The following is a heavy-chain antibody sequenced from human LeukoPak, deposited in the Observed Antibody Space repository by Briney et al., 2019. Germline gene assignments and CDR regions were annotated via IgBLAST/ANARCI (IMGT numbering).Heavy chain of an antibody. J-gene: IGHJ4*02. Sequence: SETLSLTCTVSGGSISSYYWSWIRQAPGKGLEWIGNIYDGGTSNYSPSLKSRVTISVDTSKNQFSLKLTSVTAADTAVYYCARHGILGSITYPLDFWSQGTLVTVPS. D-gene: IGHD3-16*01. CDR1: GGSISSYY. V-gene: IGHV4-59*08. CDR2: IYDGGTS. CDR3: ARHGILGSITYPLDF.